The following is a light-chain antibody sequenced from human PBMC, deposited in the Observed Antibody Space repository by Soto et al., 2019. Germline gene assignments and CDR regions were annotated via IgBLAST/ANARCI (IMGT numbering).Light chain of an antibody. V-gene: IGLV2-8*01. Sequence: QSVLTQPPSASGSPGQSVTISCTGTGNDVGGYNYVSWYQQHPDQAPKLIIYEVNKRPSGVPDRFSGSKSVNTASLTVSGLQAEDEADYYCCSYAGSKNYVFGSGTKVTVL. CDR2: EVN. J-gene: IGLJ1*01. CDR1: GNDVGGYNY. CDR3: CSYAGSKNYV.